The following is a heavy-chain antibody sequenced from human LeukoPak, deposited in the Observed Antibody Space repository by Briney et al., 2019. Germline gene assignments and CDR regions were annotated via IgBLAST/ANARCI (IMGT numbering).Heavy chain of an antibody. CDR1: GGTFSSYA. J-gene: IGHJ4*02. V-gene: IGHV1-18*01. CDR2: ISAYNGNT. Sequence: ASVKVSCKASGGTFSSYAISWVRQAPGQGLEWMGWISAYNGNTNYAQKLQGRVTMTTDTSTSTAYMELRSLRSDDTAVYYCARDSYYYDSSGYPRDLGYWGQGTLVTVSS. D-gene: IGHD3-22*01. CDR3: ARDSYYYDSSGYPRDLGY.